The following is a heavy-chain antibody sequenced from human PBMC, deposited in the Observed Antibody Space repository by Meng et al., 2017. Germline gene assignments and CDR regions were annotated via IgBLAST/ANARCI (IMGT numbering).Heavy chain of an antibody. J-gene: IGHJ4*02. CDR3: ARGVVYAISYFDY. CDR2: TYYRSKWYN. D-gene: IGHD2-8*02. V-gene: IGHV6-1*01. CDR1: GDSVSSNSAA. Sequence: QVPVPQSDPGLREPSPPLSLTCAISGDSVSSNSAAWNWISQSPSRGLEWLGRTYYRSKWYNDYAVSVKSRITINPDTSKNQFSLQLNSVTPEDTAVYYCARGVVYAISYFDYWGQGTLVTVSS.